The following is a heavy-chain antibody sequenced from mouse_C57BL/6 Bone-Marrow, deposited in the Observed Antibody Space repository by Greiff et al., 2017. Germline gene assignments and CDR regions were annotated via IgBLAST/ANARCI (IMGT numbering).Heavy chain of an antibody. J-gene: IGHJ3*01. D-gene: IGHD2-2*01. CDR3: ARSTMVTPVAY. CDR1: GFTFSDYG. V-gene: IGHV5-17*01. Sequence: EVKLMESGGGLVKPGGSLKLSCAASGFTFSDYGMHWVRQAPEKGLEWVAYISSGSSTIYYADTVKGRFTISRDNAKNTLFLHMTSLRSEYTAMYYCARSTMVTPVAYWGQGTLVTVSA. CDR2: ISSGSSTI.